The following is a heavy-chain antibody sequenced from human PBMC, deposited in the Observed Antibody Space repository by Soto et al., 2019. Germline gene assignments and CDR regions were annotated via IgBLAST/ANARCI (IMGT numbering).Heavy chain of an antibody. CDR2: IYDSGST. Sequence: PSETLSLTCAVSGDSISRGGYSWTWIRQPPGKALEWIGNIYDSGSTSYNPSLKSRVTMSVDTSKNQFSLRLTSVTAADTAVYFCARGRSSYYDYGMDVWGQGNTVTVSS. V-gene: IGHV4-30-2*01. J-gene: IGHJ6*02. D-gene: IGHD6-6*01. CDR3: ARGRSSYYDYGMDV. CDR1: GDSISRGGYS.